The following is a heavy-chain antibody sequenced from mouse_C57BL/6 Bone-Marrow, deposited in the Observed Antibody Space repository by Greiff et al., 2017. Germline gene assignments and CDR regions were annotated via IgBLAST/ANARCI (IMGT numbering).Heavy chain of an antibody. CDR3: ARHPLYDYYAMDY. D-gene: IGHD1-1*01. CDR2: IWSDGST. J-gene: IGHJ4*01. V-gene: IGHV2-6-1*01. CDR1: GFSLTSYG. Sequence: VMLVESGPGLVAPSQSLSITCTVSGFSLTSYGVHWVRQPPGKGLEWLVVIWSDGSTTYNSALKSRLSISKDNSKSQVFLKMNSLQTDDTAMYYCARHPLYDYYAMDYWGQGTSVTVSS.